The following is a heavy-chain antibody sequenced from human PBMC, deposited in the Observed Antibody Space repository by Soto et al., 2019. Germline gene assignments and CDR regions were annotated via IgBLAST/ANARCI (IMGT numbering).Heavy chain of an antibody. Sequence: KPSETLSLTCNVSGASINSAGYYWSWIRQHPGKGPEWIGYIYYSGRTYYNPSLKTRVTISIGTSKTQFSLKLSSVTAADTAVYYCARNGLGYDYYFDYWGQGTLVTVSS. CDR3: ARNGLGYDYYFDY. V-gene: IGHV4-31*03. J-gene: IGHJ4*02. CDR2: IYYSGRT. CDR1: GASINSAGYY. D-gene: IGHD5-12*01.